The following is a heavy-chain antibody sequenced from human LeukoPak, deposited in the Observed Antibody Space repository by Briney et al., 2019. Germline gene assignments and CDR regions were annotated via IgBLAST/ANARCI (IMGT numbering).Heavy chain of an antibody. Sequence: SETLSLTCTVSGGSISSYYWSWIRQPPGKGLEWIGYIYYSGSTNYNPSLKSRVTISVDTSKNQFSLKLSSVTATDTAVYYCARVGGTNYYYYGMDVWGQGTTVTVSS. D-gene: IGHD4-23*01. CDR1: GGSISSYY. J-gene: IGHJ6*02. V-gene: IGHV4-59*01. CDR2: IYYSGST. CDR3: ARVGGTNYYYYGMDV.